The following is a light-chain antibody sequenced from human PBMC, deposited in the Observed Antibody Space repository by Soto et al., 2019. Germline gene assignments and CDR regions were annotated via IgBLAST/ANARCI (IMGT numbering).Light chain of an antibody. CDR2: DVY. V-gene: IGLV2-11*01. CDR1: SSDVGGYNY. CDR3: CSYAGDYTLV. Sequence: QSALTQPRSVSESPGQSVTISCTGTSSDVGGYNYVSWYQQYPGKAPEVVIYDVYKRPSGVPDRFSGSKSGNTASLTISGLRAEDEADYYCCSYAGDYTLVFGGGTKLTVL. J-gene: IGLJ2*01.